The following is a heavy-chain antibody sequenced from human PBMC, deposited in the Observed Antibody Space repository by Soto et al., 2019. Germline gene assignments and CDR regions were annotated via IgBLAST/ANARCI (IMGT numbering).Heavy chain of an antibody. CDR3: AKDRESSTAPRGGCDY. CDR1: GFTFRSYA. CDR2: ISGSSGST. J-gene: IGHJ4*02. D-gene: IGHD2-2*01. V-gene: IGHV3-23*01. Sequence: EVQLLESGGGLVQPGGSLRLSCAASGFTFRSYAMSWVRQAPGKGLEWVSGISGSSGSTYYADSVKGRFTISRDNSKNTLFLHMKSQRAEDTDMYYCAKDRESSTAPRGGCDYWGQGTLVTGSS.